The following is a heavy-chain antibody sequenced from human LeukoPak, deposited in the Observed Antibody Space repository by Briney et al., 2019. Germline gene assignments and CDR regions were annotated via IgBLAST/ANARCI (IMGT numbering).Heavy chain of an antibody. CDR3: ARSRAFNSGAFDP. CDR1: GASVSSASY. CDR2: IYNGVNT. D-gene: IGHD1-26*01. V-gene: IGHV4-61*01. J-gene: IGHJ5*02. Sequence: SETLSLTCTVSGASVSSASYWSWIRQPPGKGVEWIAHIYNGVNTNYNPSLKSRVTILVNTSKNQLSLRLNSVTAADTAVYYCARSRAFNSGAFDPWGQGSLVTVSS.